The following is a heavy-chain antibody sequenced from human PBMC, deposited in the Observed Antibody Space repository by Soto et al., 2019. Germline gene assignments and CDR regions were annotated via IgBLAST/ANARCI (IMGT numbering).Heavy chain of an antibody. CDR2: INHSGST. Sequence: SETLSLTCAAYGGSFSGYYWSWIRQPPGKGLEWIGEINHSGSTNYNPSLKSRVTISVDTSKNQFSLKLSSVTAADTAVYYCARKYCSGGSCYYFDYWGQGTLVTVSS. V-gene: IGHV4-34*01. CDR3: ARKYCSGGSCYYFDY. CDR1: GGSFSGYY. D-gene: IGHD2-15*01. J-gene: IGHJ4*02.